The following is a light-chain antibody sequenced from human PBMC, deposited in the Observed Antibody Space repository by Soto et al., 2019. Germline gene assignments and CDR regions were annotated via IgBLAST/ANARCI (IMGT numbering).Light chain of an antibody. CDR2: GAS. J-gene: IGKJ4*01. CDR3: QQYDSWPLT. Sequence: EIVMTQSPGTLSVSTEEGATLSCRASQSLDRNLAWYQQKPGQAPRLLIYGASTRPTGIPDRFSGSGSGTEFSLTISSLQSEDFAVYYCQQYDSWPLTFGGGTKVEIK. V-gene: IGKV3D-15*01. CDR1: QSLDRN.